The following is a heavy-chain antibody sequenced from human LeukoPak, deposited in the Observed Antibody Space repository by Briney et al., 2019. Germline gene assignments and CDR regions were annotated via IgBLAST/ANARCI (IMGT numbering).Heavy chain of an antibody. CDR1: GFTFGDYA. V-gene: IGHV3-49*04. D-gene: IGHD6-13*01. Sequence: GGSLRLSCTASGFTFGDYAMSWVRQAPGKGLEWVGFIRSKDYGGTKEYAASVKSRFTISRDDSKSNAYLQMNSLKTEDTAVYYCTSSSSWYYFDYWGQGTLVTVSS. CDR3: TSSSSWYYFDY. J-gene: IGHJ4*02. CDR2: IRSKDYGGTK.